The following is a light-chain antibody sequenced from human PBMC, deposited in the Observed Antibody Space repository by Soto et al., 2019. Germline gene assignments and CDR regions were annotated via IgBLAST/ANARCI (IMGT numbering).Light chain of an antibody. CDR2: AAS. V-gene: IGKV1D-8*03. CDR3: QKYGSSPPN. CDR1: QGIISY. Sequence: VIWTTHSPSLLSASTLYIVTISCRMSQGIISYLALYQQKPGKAPELLIYAASSRAAGIPDRFSGSGSGTDFTLTISRLEPEDFAVYYCQKYGSSPPNFGPGAKVDIK. J-gene: IGKJ3*01.